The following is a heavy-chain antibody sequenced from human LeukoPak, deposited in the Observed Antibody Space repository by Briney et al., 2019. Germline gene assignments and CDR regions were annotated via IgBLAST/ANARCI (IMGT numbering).Heavy chain of an antibody. J-gene: IGHJ6*03. CDR1: GVTFSSYS. CDR2: ISSSSSSTI. Sequence: GGSLRLSCAASGVTFSSYSMTWVRQAPGKGLEWVSYISSSSSSTIYYADSVNGRFTISRDNAKNSLYLQMNSLRAEDTAVYYCARELYYYYYYYMDVWGKGTTVTVSS. V-gene: IGHV3-48*04. CDR3: ARELYYYYYYYMDV.